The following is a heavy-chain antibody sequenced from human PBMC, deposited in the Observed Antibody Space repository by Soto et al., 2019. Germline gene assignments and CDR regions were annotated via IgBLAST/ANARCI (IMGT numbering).Heavy chain of an antibody. CDR1: GGSIRSYY. J-gene: IGHJ6*02. CDR3: AREGSSGFGMDV. Sequence: QVQLQQSGPGLVKPSETLSLTCTVSGGSIRSYYWSWIRQPAGKALEWIGRIYTSGTTNYNPSLKSRVTILLDTSKNQFSLDLSSVTDADTAVDYCAREGSSGFGMDVWGQGTTFTVSS. V-gene: IGHV4-4*07. D-gene: IGHD6-25*01. CDR2: IYTSGTT.